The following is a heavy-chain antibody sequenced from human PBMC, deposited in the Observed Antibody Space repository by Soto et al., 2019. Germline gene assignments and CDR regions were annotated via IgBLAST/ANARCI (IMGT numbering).Heavy chain of an antibody. CDR1: GFTFSSFG. Sequence: QAQLVESGGGVVQPGRSLRLSCAASGFTFSSFGMQWVRQAPGKGLEWVAVTSFDGAYKFYADSVKGRFTISRDNSKNTLYLQMNSLREEDTAVYFCAKAREGVPAASRWSDAWGQGILVTVSS. J-gene: IGHJ5*02. V-gene: IGHV3-30*18. CDR3: AKAREGVPAASRWSDA. CDR2: TSFDGAYK. D-gene: IGHD2-2*01.